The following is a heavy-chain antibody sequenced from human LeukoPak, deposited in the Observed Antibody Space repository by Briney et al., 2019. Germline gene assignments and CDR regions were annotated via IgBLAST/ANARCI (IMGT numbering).Heavy chain of an antibody. CDR2: ISTYNGNT. Sequence: ASVKVSCKASGYTFTSYGISWVRQAPGQGLEWMGWISTYNGNTNYAQKLQGRVTVTTDTSTSTAYMELRSLRSDDTAVYYCARAVVVPAYYYYYYMDVWGKGTTVTVSS. D-gene: IGHD2-2*01. V-gene: IGHV1-18*01. J-gene: IGHJ6*03. CDR1: GYTFTSYG. CDR3: ARAVVVPAYYYYYYMDV.